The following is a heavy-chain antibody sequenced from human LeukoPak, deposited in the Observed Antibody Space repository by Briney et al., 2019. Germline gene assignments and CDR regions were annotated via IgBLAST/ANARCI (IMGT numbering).Heavy chain of an antibody. CDR1: GYTFTGYF. CDR2: ITPKSGGT. J-gene: IGHJ4*02. D-gene: IGHD3-22*01. V-gene: IGHV1-2*02. Sequence: ASVKVSCKASGYTFTGYFIHWVRQAPGQGLEWMGWITPKSGGTNYAQKFQGRVAMTRDTSISTAYMELSRLRSDDMAVYYCARIVVTGYFDYWGQGTLVTVSS. CDR3: ARIVVTGYFDY.